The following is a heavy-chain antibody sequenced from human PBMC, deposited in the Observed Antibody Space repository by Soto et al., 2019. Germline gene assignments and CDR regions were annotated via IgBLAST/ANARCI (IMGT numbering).Heavy chain of an antibody. CDR2: ISYDGSNK. J-gene: IGHJ4*02. V-gene: IGHV3-30-3*01. D-gene: IGHD2-15*01. CDR1: GFTFSSYA. Sequence: GGSLRLSCAASGFTFSSYAMHWVRQAPGKGLEWVAVISYDGSNKYYADSVKGRFTISRDISKNTLYLQMNSLRAEDTAVYYCARGIVVVVAAMLDYWGQGTLVTVSS. CDR3: ARGIVVVVAAMLDY.